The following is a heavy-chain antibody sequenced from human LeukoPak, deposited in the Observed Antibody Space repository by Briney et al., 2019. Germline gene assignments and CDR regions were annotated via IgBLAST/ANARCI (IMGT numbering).Heavy chain of an antibody. CDR3: AKDGDYYGSGSSDY. CDR1: GFTFSSYW. J-gene: IGHJ4*02. Sequence: PGGSLRLSCAASGFTFSSYWMSWVRQAPGKGLEWVANIKQDGSEKYYVDSVKGRFTISRDNAKNSLYLQMNSLRAEDTAVYYCAKDGDYYGSGSSDYWGQGTLVTVSS. CDR2: IKQDGSEK. V-gene: IGHV3-7*03. D-gene: IGHD3-10*01.